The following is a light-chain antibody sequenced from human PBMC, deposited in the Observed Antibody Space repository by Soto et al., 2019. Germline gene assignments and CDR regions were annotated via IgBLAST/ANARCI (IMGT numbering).Light chain of an antibody. Sequence: DIQMTQSPSTLSASVGDRVTITCRASQSISSWLAWYQQKPGKAPKLLIYDASSLESGVPSRFSGSGSGTEFTLTISSLQPDDFATYYCQQYKSYFYTFGGGTKVDIK. CDR3: QQYKSYFYT. J-gene: IGKJ4*01. CDR2: DAS. CDR1: QSISSW. V-gene: IGKV1-5*01.